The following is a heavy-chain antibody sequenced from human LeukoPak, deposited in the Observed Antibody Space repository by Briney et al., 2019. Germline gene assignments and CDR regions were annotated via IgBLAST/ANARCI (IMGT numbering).Heavy chain of an antibody. V-gene: IGHV3-23*01. Sequence: PGGSLRLSCAASGFTFSSSAMSWVRQAPGKGLEWVSAISVSGGSTYYADSVKGRLTISRDNSKNTLYLQMNSLRAEDTAVYYCAKIGADDGFDFWGQGTMVTVSS. CDR3: AKIGADDGFDF. J-gene: IGHJ3*01. CDR1: GFTFSSSA. CDR2: ISVSGGST. D-gene: IGHD1-26*01.